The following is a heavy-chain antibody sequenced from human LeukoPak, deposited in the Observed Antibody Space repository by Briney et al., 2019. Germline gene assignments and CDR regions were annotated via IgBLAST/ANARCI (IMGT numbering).Heavy chain of an antibody. CDR2: MNPNSGNT. CDR3: ARGEATIPYYYYYGMDV. D-gene: IGHD5-12*01. Sequence: ASVKVSCKASGYTFTSYDINWVRQATGQGLEWMGWMNPNSGNTGYAQKFQGRVTMTRNTSISTAYMELSSLRSEDTAVYYCARGEATIPYYYYYGMDVWGQGTTVTVFS. J-gene: IGHJ6*02. CDR1: GYTFTSYD. V-gene: IGHV1-8*01.